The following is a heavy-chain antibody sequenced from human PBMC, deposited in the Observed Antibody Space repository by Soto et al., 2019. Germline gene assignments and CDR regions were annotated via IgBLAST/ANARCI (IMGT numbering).Heavy chain of an antibody. J-gene: IGHJ3*02. Sequence: QVQLQESGPGLVKPSETLSLTCTVSGGSISSYYWSWIRQPPGKGLEWIGYIYYSGSTNYNPSLKSRVTKSVDTYKNQFSLKLSSVTAADTAVYYCARELNYYDSSGMDAFDIWGQGTMVNVSS. CDR2: IYYSGST. CDR3: ARELNYYDSSGMDAFDI. CDR1: GGSISSYY. D-gene: IGHD3-22*01. V-gene: IGHV4-59*01.